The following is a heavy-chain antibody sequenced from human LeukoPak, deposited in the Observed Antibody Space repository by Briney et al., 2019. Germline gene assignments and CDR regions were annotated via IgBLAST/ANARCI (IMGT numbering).Heavy chain of an antibody. CDR3: ARVNWVNDYYSSGQSDY. D-gene: IGHD3-10*01. V-gene: IGHV4-4*02. J-gene: IGHJ4*02. CDR1: GGSISSSNW. CDR2: IYHSGST. Sequence: SETLSLTCAVSGGSISSSNWWSWVRQPPGKGLEWIGEIYHSGSTNYNPSLKSRVTISVDKSKNQFSLKLSSVTAADTAVYYCARVNWVNDYYSSGQSDYWGQGTLVTVSS.